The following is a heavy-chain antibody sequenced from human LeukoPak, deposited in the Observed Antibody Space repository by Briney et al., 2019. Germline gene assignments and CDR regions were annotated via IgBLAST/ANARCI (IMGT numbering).Heavy chain of an antibody. D-gene: IGHD2-21*01. Sequence: PGGSLRLSCAASGFTFSSYWMSWVRQASGKGLEWVANIKQDGSEKYYVDSVKGRFTISRDNAKNSLYLQMNSLRAEDTAVYYCARDLSAYCGGDCYYYYYYYMDVWGKGTTVTVSS. CDR3: ARDLSAYCGGDCYYYYYYYMDV. V-gene: IGHV3-7*01. J-gene: IGHJ6*03. CDR2: IKQDGSEK. CDR1: GFTFSSYW.